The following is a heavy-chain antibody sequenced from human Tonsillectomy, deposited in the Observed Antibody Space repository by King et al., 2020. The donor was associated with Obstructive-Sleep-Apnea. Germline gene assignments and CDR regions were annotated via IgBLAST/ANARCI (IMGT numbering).Heavy chain of an antibody. Sequence: VQLVESGGGLVQPGGSLRLSCAASGFTFSSFSMNWVRQAPGKGLEWGSYVDNSGNTIYYADSMKGRLTISRDNARNSLYLQRNSLRVEDTAVYYCARGGRGYSYGPFDSWGQGSLVTVSS. D-gene: IGHD5-18*01. CDR3: ARGGRGYSYGPFDS. V-gene: IGHV3-48*04. J-gene: IGHJ4*02. CDR1: GFTFSSFS. CDR2: VDNSGNTI.